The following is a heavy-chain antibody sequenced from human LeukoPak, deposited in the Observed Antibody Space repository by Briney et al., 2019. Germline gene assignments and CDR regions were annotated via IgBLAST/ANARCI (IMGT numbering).Heavy chain of an antibody. V-gene: IGHV3-7*04. CDR2: IKQDGSKK. D-gene: IGHD5-24*01. J-gene: IGHJ4*02. Sequence: GGSLRLSCVASGFPFSSYWMTWVRQAPGKGLEWVANIKQDGSKKSYVDSVKGRFTISRDNAKNSLYLQMNSLRAEDTAIYYCTRVGYIDGGIDYWGQGTLVTVSS. CDR1: GFPFSSYW. CDR3: TRVGYIDGGIDY.